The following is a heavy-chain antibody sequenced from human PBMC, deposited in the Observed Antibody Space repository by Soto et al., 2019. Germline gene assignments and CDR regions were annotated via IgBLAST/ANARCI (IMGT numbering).Heavy chain of an antibody. CDR1: GFTFSSYA. D-gene: IGHD4-17*01. CDR2: ISSNGGST. J-gene: IGHJ3*02. Sequence: GGSLRLSCAASGFTFSSYAMHWVRQAPGKGLEYVSAISSNGGSTYYANSAKGRFTISRDNSKNTLYLQMGSLRAEDMAVYYCARVNYGDYGYAFDIWGQGTMVTVSS. CDR3: ARVNYGDYGYAFDI. V-gene: IGHV3-64*01.